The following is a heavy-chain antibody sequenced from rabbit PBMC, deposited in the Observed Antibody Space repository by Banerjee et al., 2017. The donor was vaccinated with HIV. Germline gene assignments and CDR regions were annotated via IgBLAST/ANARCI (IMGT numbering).Heavy chain of an antibody. Sequence: EESGGDLVKPEGSLTLTCTASGFSFSSSYWIWWVRQAPGKGLEWIACIYAGSSGSTWYASWVNGRFTISKTSSTTVTLQMTSLTAADTATYFCARYYSYGYAGGTYAANLWGPGTLVTVS. V-gene: IGHV1S45*01. D-gene: IGHD6-1*01. J-gene: IGHJ4*01. CDR1: GFSFSSSYW. CDR2: IYAGSSGST. CDR3: ARYYSYGYAGGTYAANL.